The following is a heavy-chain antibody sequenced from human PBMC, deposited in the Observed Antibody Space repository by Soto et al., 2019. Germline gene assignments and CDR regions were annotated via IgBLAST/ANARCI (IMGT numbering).Heavy chain of an antibody. CDR2: IYPGDSDT. V-gene: IGHV5-51*01. CDR3: ARGGDSYGYYYYYGMDV. Sequence: PGESLKISCKRSGYSFTSYWICSVRQMPGKGLEWTGIIYPGDSDTRYSPSFQGQVTISADKSISTAYLQWSSLKASDTAMYYWARGGDSYGYYYYYGMDVWGQGTTVTVSS. D-gene: IGHD5-18*01. CDR1: GYSFTSYW. J-gene: IGHJ6*02.